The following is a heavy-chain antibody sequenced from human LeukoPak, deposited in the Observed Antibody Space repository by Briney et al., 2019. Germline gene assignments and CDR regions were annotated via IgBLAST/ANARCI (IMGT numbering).Heavy chain of an antibody. D-gene: IGHD3-16*01. CDR2: INPNSGGT. Sequence: GASVKVSCKASGYTFIDYYMHWVRQAPGQGLEWMGWINPNSGGTNFAQKFQGRVTMTRETSIRTAYMEMSRLRSDDTAVYYCAKAHYMITFGGVDYWGQGTLVTVSS. CDR3: AKAHYMITFGGVDY. V-gene: IGHV1-2*02. CDR1: GYTFIDYY. J-gene: IGHJ4*02.